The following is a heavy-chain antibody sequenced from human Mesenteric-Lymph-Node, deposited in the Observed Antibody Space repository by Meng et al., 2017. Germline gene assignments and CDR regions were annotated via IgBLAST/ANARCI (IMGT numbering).Heavy chain of an antibody. CDR1: GGSIMRSSCY. CDR2: IYYSGST. Sequence: QLQPQESWPEPVEPSPTLSRPCPVYGGSIMRSSCYWGSIRPPPGKGLEWIGSIYYSGSTYYNPSLKSRVTISVDTSSNQFSLKLSSVTAADTAVYYCARVGWRQWSFDLWGRGTLVTVSS. D-gene: IGHD5-18*01. J-gene: IGHJ2*01. CDR3: ARVGWRQWSFDL. V-gene: IGHV4-39*07.